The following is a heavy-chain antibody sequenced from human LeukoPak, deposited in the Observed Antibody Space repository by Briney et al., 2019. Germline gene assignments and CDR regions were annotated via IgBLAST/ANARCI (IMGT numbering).Heavy chain of an antibody. CDR2: ISWNSGSI. CDR3: AALNGYCTNGVCSDAFDI. V-gene: IGHV3-9*01. Sequence: PGRSLRLSCAASGFTFDDYAMHWVRQAPGKGLEWVSGISWNSGSIGYADSVKGRFTISRDNAKNSLYLQMNSLRAEDTAVYYCAALNGYCTNGVCSDAFDIWGQGTMVTVSS. J-gene: IGHJ3*02. CDR1: GFTFDDYA. D-gene: IGHD2-8*01.